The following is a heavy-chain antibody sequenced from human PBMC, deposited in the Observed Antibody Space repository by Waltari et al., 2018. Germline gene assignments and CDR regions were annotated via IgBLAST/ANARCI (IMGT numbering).Heavy chain of an antibody. CDR3: AKGGTIFGVLISYFDY. CDR2: ISGSGGTT. Sequence: EVQLLESGGGLVQPGGSLRLPCAASGFTFSSYAMRWVRQAPGKGLEWVSAISGSGGTTYYADSVKGRFTISRDNSKNTLYLQMNSLRAEDTAVYYCAKGGTIFGVLISYFDYWGQGTLVTVSS. J-gene: IGHJ4*02. D-gene: IGHD3-3*01. V-gene: IGHV3-23*01. CDR1: GFTFSSYA.